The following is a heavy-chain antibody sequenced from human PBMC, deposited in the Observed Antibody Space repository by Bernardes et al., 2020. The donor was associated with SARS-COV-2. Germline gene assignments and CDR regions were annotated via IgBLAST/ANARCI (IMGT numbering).Heavy chain of an antibody. CDR1: GGSISSSSYY. V-gene: IGHV4-39*01. Sequence: SETLSLTCTVSGGSISSSSYYWGWIRQPPGKGLEWIGSIYYSGSTYYNPSLKSRVTISVDTSKNQFSLKLSSVTAADTAVYYCARQDVAVAGREYYGMDVWGQGTTVTVSS. CDR3: ARQDVAVAGREYYGMDV. CDR2: IYYSGST. J-gene: IGHJ6*02. D-gene: IGHD6-19*01.